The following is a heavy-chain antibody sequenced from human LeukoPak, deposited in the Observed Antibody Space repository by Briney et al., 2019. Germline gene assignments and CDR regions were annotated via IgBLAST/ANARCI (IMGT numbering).Heavy chain of an antibody. V-gene: IGHV3-7*01. CDR3: ARDQDVVVLLGAIAYDAFDI. CDR2: IKQDGSDK. Sequence: SGGSLRLSCAASGFTFSNYWMTWVRQAPGKGLEWVANIKQDGSDKYYVDSVKGRFTISRDNAKNSLYLQMNSLRAEDTAVYYCARDQDVVVLLGAIAYDAFDIWGQGTMVTVSS. D-gene: IGHD2-15*01. J-gene: IGHJ3*02. CDR1: GFTFSNYW.